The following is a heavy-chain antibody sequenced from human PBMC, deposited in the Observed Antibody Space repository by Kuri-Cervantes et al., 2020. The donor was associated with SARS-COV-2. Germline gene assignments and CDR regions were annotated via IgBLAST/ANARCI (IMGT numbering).Heavy chain of an antibody. CDR3: AKDKSVNFAKNYFDY. J-gene: IGHJ4*02. V-gene: IGHV3-30-3*01. CDR1: GFTFSSYT. Sequence: GESLKISCAASGFTFSSYTLHWVRQAPGKGLECVAVISYDGSNKYYADSVKGRFTISRDNSKNTLYLQMNSLRAEDTAVYYCAKDKSVNFAKNYFDYWGQGPLVTVSS. CDR2: ISYDGSNK. D-gene: IGHD3-9*01.